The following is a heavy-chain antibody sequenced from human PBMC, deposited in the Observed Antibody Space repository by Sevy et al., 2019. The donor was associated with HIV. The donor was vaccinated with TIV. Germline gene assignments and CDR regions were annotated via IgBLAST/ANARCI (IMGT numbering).Heavy chain of an antibody. CDR1: GASISSSGYY. D-gene: IGHD6-19*01. V-gene: IGHV4-39*01. J-gene: IGHJ4*02. CDR3: AGPPLTYSSGWSYYDY. Sequence: SETLSLTCSVSGASISSSGYYWGWIRQPPGKGLEWIASIRYSGSTFYNPSLRSRVTISADTSKNQFSLKLNSVTAADTARYYCAGPPLTYSSGWSYYDYWGQGTVVTVSS. CDR2: IRYSGST.